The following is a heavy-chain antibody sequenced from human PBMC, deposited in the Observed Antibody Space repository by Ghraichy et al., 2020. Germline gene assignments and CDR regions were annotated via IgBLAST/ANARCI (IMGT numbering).Heavy chain of an antibody. CDR1: GASISSGDFH. CDR3: ARLNGPFMDFDI. J-gene: IGHJ3*02. Sequence: PLSLTCTVSGASISSGDFHWSWIRQPAGKGLECIGRIYTSGRINYNPSLESRVTMSLDTSKNQFSLKLSSVTAADTAVYYCARLNGPFMDFDIWGQGTMVTVSS. CDR2: IYTSGRI. D-gene: IGHD2-8*01. V-gene: IGHV4-61*02.